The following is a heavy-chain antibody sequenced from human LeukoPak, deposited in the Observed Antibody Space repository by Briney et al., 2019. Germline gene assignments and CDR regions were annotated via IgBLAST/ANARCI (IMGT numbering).Heavy chain of an antibody. Sequence: GGSLRLSCAASGFTFSSYWMHWVRQTPGKGLVWVPRIKSDGSTIYADSVKGRFTISRDNAKNTLNLQMNSLRAEDTAVYYCARDLGQYYDTSDNWFDPWGQGTLVTVSS. CDR1: GFTFSSYW. V-gene: IGHV3-74*01. CDR3: ARDLGQYYDTSDNWFDP. J-gene: IGHJ5*02. D-gene: IGHD3-22*01. CDR2: IKSDGST.